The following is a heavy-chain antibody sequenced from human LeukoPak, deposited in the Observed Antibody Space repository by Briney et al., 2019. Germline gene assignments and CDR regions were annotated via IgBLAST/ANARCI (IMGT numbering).Heavy chain of an antibody. V-gene: IGHV4-39*01. CDR2: IYYSGST. J-gene: IGHJ4*02. Sequence: SETLSLTCTVSGGSISSSSYYWCWIRQPPGKGLEWIGSIYYSGSTYYNPSLKSRVTISVDTSKNQFSLKLRSVTAADTAVYYCARRLTEYCTKGVCYWFDYWGRGTLVTVS. CDR1: GGSISSSSYY. CDR3: ARRLTEYCTKGVCYWFDY. D-gene: IGHD2-8*01.